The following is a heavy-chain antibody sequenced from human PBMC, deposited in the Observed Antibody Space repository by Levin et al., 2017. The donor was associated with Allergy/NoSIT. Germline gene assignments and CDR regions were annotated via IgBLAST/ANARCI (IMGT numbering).Heavy chain of an antibody. D-gene: IGHD3-10*01. J-gene: IGHJ6*03. CDR3: ARDIDGSDSYFKDYYYYMDV. CDR2: IKSDGREK. Sequence: GESLKISCTASGLSFSEYSMSWVRQAPGKGLEWVASIKSDGREKDYVDSVKGRFTISRDNAKNSLYLQMNSLRAEDTAVYYCARDIDGSDSYFKDYYYYMDVWGTGTTVTVSS. CDR1: GLSFSEYS. V-gene: IGHV3-7*04.